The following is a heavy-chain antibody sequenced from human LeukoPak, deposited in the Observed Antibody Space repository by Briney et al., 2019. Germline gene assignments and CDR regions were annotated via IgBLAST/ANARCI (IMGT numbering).Heavy chain of an antibody. V-gene: IGHV5-51*01. CDR1: GYRFTTYW. CDR2: IYPSDSDT. D-gene: IGHD5-24*01. J-gene: IGHJ3*02. CDR3: ARLSRMATTLDAFDI. Sequence: GESLKISCKGSGYRFTTYWIGWVRQMPGKGLEWMGIIYPSDSDTRDSPSFQGQVTISADKSITTAYLQWSSLKASDTAMYYCARLSRMATTLDAFDIWGQGTMVTVSS.